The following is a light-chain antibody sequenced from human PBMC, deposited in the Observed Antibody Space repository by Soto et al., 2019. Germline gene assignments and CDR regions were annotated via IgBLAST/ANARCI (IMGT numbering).Light chain of an antibody. Sequence: PSTLSASVGDRVTITCRASQSISSWLAWYQQKPGKAPKLLIYKASSLESGVPSRFSGSGSGTEFTLTISSLQPGDFATYYCLQYSSYWTFGQGTKVDIK. CDR3: LQYSSYWT. J-gene: IGKJ1*01. CDR2: KAS. CDR1: QSISSW. V-gene: IGKV1-5*03.